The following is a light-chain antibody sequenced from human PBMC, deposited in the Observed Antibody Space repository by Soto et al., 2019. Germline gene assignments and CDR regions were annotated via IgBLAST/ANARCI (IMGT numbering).Light chain of an antibody. Sequence: QSALTQPASVSGSPGQSITISCTGTSSDVGGYNYVSWYQQHPGKAPKLMIYDVSNRPSGVSNRFSGSKSGNTASLTISGLQAEDEADYYCSSYTSSSVLFRGGTKLTVL. CDR3: SSYTSSSVL. V-gene: IGLV2-14*01. CDR2: DVS. CDR1: SSDVGGYNY. J-gene: IGLJ2*01.